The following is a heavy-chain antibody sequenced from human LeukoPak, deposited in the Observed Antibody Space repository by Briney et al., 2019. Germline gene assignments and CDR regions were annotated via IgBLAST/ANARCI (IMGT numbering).Heavy chain of an antibody. J-gene: IGHJ4*02. CDR1: GFTFSSYA. CDR2: ISYDGSNK. D-gene: IGHD2-2*02. CDR3: ARLEGQYCSSTSCYSYY. V-gene: IGHV3-30-3*01. Sequence: GGSLRLSCAASGFTFSSYAMHWVRQAPGKGLEWVAVISYDGSNKYYADSVKGRFTISRDNSKNTLYLQMNSLRAEDTAVYYCARLEGQYCSSTSCYSYYWGQGTLVTVSS.